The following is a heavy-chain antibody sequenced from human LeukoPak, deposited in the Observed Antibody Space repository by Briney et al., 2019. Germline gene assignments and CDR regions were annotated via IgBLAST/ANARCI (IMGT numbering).Heavy chain of an antibody. V-gene: IGHV1-69*01. J-gene: IGHJ4*02. CDR1: GGTFISYA. CDR2: IIPIFGTA. CDR3: ARNAGFASSSYYFDY. D-gene: IGHD6-6*01. Sequence: ASVKVSCKGSGGTFISYAISWVRQAPGQGVEWMGGIIPIFGTANYAQKFQGRVTITADESTSTAYMELSSLRSEDTAVYYCARNAGFASSSYYFDYWGQGTLVTVSS.